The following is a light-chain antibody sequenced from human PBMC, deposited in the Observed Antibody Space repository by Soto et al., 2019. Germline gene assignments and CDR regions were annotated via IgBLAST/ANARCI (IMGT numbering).Light chain of an antibody. J-gene: IGLJ1*01. Sequence: QLVLTQPPSVSGAPGQRVTISCIGSSSNIGAGYDVHWYQQLPETAPKLLIYRNNNRPSGVPDRFSGSKSGASASLAITGLQDEDEAEYYCQSYDDSLSAYVFGTGTKLTVL. CDR3: QSYDDSLSAYV. CDR2: RNN. CDR1: SSNIGAGYD. V-gene: IGLV1-40*01.